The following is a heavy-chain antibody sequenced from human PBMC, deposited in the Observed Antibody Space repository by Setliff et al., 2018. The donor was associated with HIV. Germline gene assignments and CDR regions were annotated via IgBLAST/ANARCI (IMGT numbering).Heavy chain of an antibody. V-gene: IGHV4-39*01. Sequence: KTSETLSLTCTVSGGSISSSSYYWGWIRQPPGKGLEWIGGIYYSGSTYYNPSLKSRVTISVDTSKNQFSLKLSSVTAADTAVYYCARRGLSPRFNYYYYGMDVWGQGTTVTVSS. CDR2: IYYSGST. CDR1: GGSISSSSYY. J-gene: IGHJ6*02. D-gene: IGHD3-16*01. CDR3: ARRGLSPRFNYYYYGMDV.